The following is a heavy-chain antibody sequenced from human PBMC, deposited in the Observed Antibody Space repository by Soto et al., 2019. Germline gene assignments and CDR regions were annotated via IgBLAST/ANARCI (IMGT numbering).Heavy chain of an antibody. Sequence: VGSLRLSCAASGFTFSSYAMHWVRQAPGKGLEWVAVISYDGSNKYYADSVKGRFTISRDNSKNTLYLQMNSLRAEDTAVYYCARDRITMIVALGAFDIWGQGTMVTVSS. J-gene: IGHJ3*02. CDR2: ISYDGSNK. V-gene: IGHV3-30-3*01. D-gene: IGHD3-22*01. CDR3: ARDRITMIVALGAFDI. CDR1: GFTFSSYA.